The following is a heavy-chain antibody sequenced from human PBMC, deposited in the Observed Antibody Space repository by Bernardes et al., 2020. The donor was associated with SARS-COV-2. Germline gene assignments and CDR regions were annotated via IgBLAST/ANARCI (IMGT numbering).Heavy chain of an antibody. D-gene: IGHD3-10*01. CDR3: ARATGSGAYMIEH. Sequence: GGSLRLSCAASGFTLSSYWMSWVRQAPGKGLEWVANIKGDGSQISSVDSVRGRFTISRDNSKNTVFLQMNSLKAEDTATYFCARATGSGAYMIEHWGQGTLVSVSS. V-gene: IGHV3-7*01. CDR1: GFTLSSYW. CDR2: IKGDGSQI. J-gene: IGHJ1*01.